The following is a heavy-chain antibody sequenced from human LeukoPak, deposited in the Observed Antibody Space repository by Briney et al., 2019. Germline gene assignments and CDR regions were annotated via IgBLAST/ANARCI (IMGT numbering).Heavy chain of an antibody. J-gene: IGHJ3*02. Sequence: SETLSLTCTVSGGSISSYYWSWIRQPPGKGLEWIGYIYYSGSTNYNPSLKSRVTISVDTSKNQFSLKLSSVTAADTAVYYCARDRLGGYYDSSGYGAFDIWGQGTMVTVSS. V-gene: IGHV4-59*01. D-gene: IGHD3-22*01. CDR3: ARDRLGGYYDSSGYGAFDI. CDR2: IYYSGST. CDR1: GGSISSYY.